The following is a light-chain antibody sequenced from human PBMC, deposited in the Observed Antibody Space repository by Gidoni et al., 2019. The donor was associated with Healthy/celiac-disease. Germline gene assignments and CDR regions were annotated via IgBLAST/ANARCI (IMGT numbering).Light chain of an antibody. Sequence: EIVLTQSPVTLSLSPGERATLSCRASQSVSSSYLAWYQQKPGQAPRLLIYGASSRATGIPDRFSGSGSGTDFTLTISRLEPEDFAAYYCQQYGSSPCSFGQGTKLEIK. CDR3: QQYGSSPCS. CDR1: QSVSSSY. V-gene: IGKV3-20*01. CDR2: GAS. J-gene: IGKJ2*04.